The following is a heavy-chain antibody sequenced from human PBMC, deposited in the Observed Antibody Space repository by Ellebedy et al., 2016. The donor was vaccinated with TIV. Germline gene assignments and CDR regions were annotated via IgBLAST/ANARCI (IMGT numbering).Heavy chain of an antibody. J-gene: IGHJ4*02. Sequence: GGSLRLXXVASGFTFGRYSMNWVRQAPGKGLEWVSSISSTSTSTHYADSVKGRFTISRDNAKNSLYLQMTSLRDEDTAVYYCVRDPAPHTSGWYYFDYWGQGTLVTVSS. CDR2: ISSTSTST. CDR1: GFTFGRYS. CDR3: VRDPAPHTSGWYYFDY. V-gene: IGHV3-21*01. D-gene: IGHD6-19*01.